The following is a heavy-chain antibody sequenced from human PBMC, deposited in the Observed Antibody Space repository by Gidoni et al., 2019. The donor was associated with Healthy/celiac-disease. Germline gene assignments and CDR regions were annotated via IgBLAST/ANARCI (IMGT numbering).Heavy chain of an antibody. CDR3: ATVGYCSSTSCLLSDPQVYDYYYGMDV. Sequence: QVQLVQSGAEVKKPGASVKVSCTASGYNFTGYYMHWVRQAPGQGLEWMGWINPNSGGTNYAQKFQGRVTMTRDTSISTAYMELSRLRSDDTAVYYCATVGYCSSTSCLLSDPQVYDYYYGMDVWGQGTTVTVSS. CDR2: INPNSGGT. J-gene: IGHJ6*02. V-gene: IGHV1-2*02. CDR1: GYNFTGYY. D-gene: IGHD2-2*01.